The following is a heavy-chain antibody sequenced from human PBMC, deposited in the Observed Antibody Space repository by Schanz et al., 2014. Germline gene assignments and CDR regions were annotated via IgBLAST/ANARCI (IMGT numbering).Heavy chain of an antibody. J-gene: IGHJ4*02. CDR1: GGTFSSYT. V-gene: IGHV1-69*02. CDR2: IIPVLNIA. D-gene: IGHD3-10*01. Sequence: QVQLVQSEAEVKKPGSSVKVSCTASGGTFSSYTISWIRQAPGQGLEWMGKIIPVLNIATYAQRFQGRVSITADTSTNTAYMELSSLTSEDTAVHYCARGRGFYDYWGQGTLVTVSS. CDR3: ARGRGFYDY.